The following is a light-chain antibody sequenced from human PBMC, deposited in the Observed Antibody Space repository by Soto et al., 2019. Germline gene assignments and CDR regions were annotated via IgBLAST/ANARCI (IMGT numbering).Light chain of an antibody. Sequence: QSALTQPPSASGSPGQSVTISCTGTSGDVGGYNYVSWYQQHPGKAPKLIIYDVSERPSGVPDRFSGSKSVNTASLTVSGLQAEDEADYYCTSYAGMSNFCVFGTGTKLTVL. CDR1: SGDVGGYNY. CDR3: TSYAGMSNFCV. J-gene: IGLJ1*01. CDR2: DVS. V-gene: IGLV2-8*01.